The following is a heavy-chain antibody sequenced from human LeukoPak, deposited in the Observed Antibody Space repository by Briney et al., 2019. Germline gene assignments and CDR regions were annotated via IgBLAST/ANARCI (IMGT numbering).Heavy chain of an antibody. CDR1: GGSISSSSYY. Sequence: PSETLSLTCTVSGGSISSSSYYWGWIRQPPGKGLEWIGSIYYSGSTYYNPSLKSRVTISVDTSKNQFSLKLSSVTAADTAVYYCARRGNLDYYYYYMDVWGKGTTVTISS. D-gene: IGHD5-12*01. CDR3: ARRGNLDYYYYYMDV. CDR2: IYYSGST. J-gene: IGHJ6*03. V-gene: IGHV4-39*01.